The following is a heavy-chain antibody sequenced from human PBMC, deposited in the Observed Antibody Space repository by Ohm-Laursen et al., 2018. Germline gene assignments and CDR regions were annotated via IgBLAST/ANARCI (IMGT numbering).Heavy chain of an antibody. CDR2: ISGSGGST. D-gene: IGHD4-23*01. V-gene: IGHV3-23*01. CDR3: AKGALVVTRYWYFDL. CDR1: GFTFSSYA. J-gene: IGHJ2*01. Sequence: SLRLSCTASGFTFSSYAMSWVRQAPGKGLEWVSAISGSGGSTYYADSVKGRFTISRDNSKNTLYLQMSSLRAEDTAVYYCAKGALVVTRYWYFDLWGRGTLVTVSS.